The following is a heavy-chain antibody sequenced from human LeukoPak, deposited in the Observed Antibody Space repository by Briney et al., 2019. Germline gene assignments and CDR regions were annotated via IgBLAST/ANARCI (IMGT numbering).Heavy chain of an antibody. D-gene: IGHD6-13*01. Sequence: TPSETLSLTCTVSGGSISSYYWSWIRQPPGKGLEWIGYIYYSGSTNYNPSLKSRVTISVDTSKNQFSLKLSSVTAADTAVYYCARRSSSWYPFDYWGQGTLVTVSS. CDR1: GGSISSYY. CDR3: ARRSSSWYPFDY. V-gene: IGHV4-59*08. CDR2: IYYSGST. J-gene: IGHJ4*02.